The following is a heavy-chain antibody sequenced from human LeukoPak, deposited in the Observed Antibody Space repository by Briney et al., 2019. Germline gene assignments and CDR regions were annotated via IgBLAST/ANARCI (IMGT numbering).Heavy chain of an antibody. CDR3: AKDRYILDY. CDR1: GFTFNDYY. D-gene: IGHD2-21*01. J-gene: IGHJ4*02. Sequence: GGSLRLSCAASGFTFNDYYMSWIRQAPGKGLEWVSYISDSGRTIYLADSVKGRFTISRDNAKNSLSLQMNSLRAEDTAVYYCAKDRYILDYWGQGTLVTVSS. CDR2: ISDSGRTI. V-gene: IGHV3-11*04.